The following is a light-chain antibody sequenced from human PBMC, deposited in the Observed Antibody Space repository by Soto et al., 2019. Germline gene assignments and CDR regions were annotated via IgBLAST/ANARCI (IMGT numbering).Light chain of an antibody. Sequence: DIRMTQSPSSLAASLGDRVPRSCRASQDITLYVAWYQQKPGTAPKILIYAASSLQRGVPSRFSGSGSGTEFTLIISNLQPDDFATYYCQQFMDYVWTFGQGTKVEIK. J-gene: IGKJ1*01. CDR1: QDITLY. V-gene: IGKV1-17*02. CDR3: QQFMDYVWT. CDR2: AAS.